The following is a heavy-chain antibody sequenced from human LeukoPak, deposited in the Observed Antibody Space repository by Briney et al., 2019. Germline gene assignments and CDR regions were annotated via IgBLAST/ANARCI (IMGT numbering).Heavy chain of an antibody. J-gene: IGHJ3*02. D-gene: IGHD1-26*01. V-gene: IGHV3-48*01. Sequence: PGGSLRLSCAASGFTFNTYSMNWVRQAPGKGLEWVSYITSSSSSIYYADSVKGRFTISRDNSKNSLYLQMNSLRAEDTAVYYCAKHLRLLWELLAHDAFDIWGQGTMVTVSS. CDR1: GFTFNTYS. CDR2: ITSSSSSI. CDR3: AKHLRLLWELLAHDAFDI.